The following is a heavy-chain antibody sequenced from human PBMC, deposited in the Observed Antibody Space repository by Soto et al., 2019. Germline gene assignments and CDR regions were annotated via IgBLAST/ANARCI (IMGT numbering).Heavy chain of an antibody. D-gene: IGHD4-17*01. J-gene: IGHJ6*02. CDR2: IYYSGST. CDR1: GGSISSGSYD. V-gene: IGHV4-61*01. CDR3: ARAKYGDYLYYYYGMDV. Sequence: SETLSLTCTVSGGSISSGSYDWSLIRQPPGKGLEWIGYIYYSGSTNYNPSLKSRVTISVDTSKNQFSLKLSSVTAADTAVYYCARAKYGDYLYYYYGMDVWGQGTTVTVSS.